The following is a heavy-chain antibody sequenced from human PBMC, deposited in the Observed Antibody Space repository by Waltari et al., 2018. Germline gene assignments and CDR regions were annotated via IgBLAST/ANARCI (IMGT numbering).Heavy chain of an antibody. Sequence: EVQLVESGGGLVQPGGSLRLSCAASGLIFSTYSMNWVRQAPGKGLEWVAYISSTGTTIYYTDSVQGRFTISRTNAQNSLYLQMNSLRAEDTAVYYCAREIRRTGYFPDAFDIWGQGTMVTVSS. CDR3: AREIRRTGYFPDAFDI. CDR2: ISSTGTTI. V-gene: IGHV3-48*01. J-gene: IGHJ3*02. D-gene: IGHD3-9*01. CDR1: GLIFSTYS.